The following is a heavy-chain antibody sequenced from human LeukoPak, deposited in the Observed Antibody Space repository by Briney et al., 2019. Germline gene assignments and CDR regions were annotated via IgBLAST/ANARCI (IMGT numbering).Heavy chain of an antibody. V-gene: IGHV3-15*01. CDR3: ASAYKMAIFDY. CDR1: GFTFSNAW. CDR2: IKSKTDGGTT. D-gene: IGHD3-16*01. J-gene: IGHJ4*02. Sequence: TGGSLRLSCAASGFTFSNAWMSWVRQAPGKGLEWVGRIKSKTDGGTTDYAAPVKGRFTISRDNAKNSLYLQMNSLRAEDTAVYYCASAYKMAIFDYWGQGTLVTVSS.